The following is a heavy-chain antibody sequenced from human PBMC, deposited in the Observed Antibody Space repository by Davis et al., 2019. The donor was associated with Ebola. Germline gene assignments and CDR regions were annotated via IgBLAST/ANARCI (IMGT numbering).Heavy chain of an antibody. CDR2: IYYSGST. CDR1: GGSISSGGYY. CDR3: AIDSEFGEVDY. V-gene: IGHV4-31*03. J-gene: IGHJ4*02. Sequence: PSETLSLTCTVSGGSISSGGYYWSWIRQHPGKGLEWIGYIYYSGSTYYNPSLKSRVTISVDTSKNQFSLKLSSVTAADTAVYYCAIDSEFGEVDYWGQGTLVTVSS. D-gene: IGHD3-10*01.